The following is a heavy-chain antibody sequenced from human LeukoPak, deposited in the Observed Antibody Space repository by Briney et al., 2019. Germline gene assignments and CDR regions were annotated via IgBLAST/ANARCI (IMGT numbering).Heavy chain of an antibody. Sequence: SETLSLTCTVSGGSINSYYWNWIRQPPGKGLEWIGYIYYSGSTNYNPSLKSRVTISVDTSKNQFSLKLSSMTAADTAVYYCARQRGDYYDSSGYYYWFDPWGQGTLVTVSS. CDR3: ARQRGDYYDSSGYYYWFDP. D-gene: IGHD3-22*01. CDR2: IYYSGST. CDR1: GGSINSYY. V-gene: IGHV4-59*08. J-gene: IGHJ5*02.